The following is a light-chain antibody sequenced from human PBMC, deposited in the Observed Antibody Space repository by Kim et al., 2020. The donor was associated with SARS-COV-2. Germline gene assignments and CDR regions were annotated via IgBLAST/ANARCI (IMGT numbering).Light chain of an antibody. CDR1: SGHSSYA. CDR3: QTWGTGIPGV. V-gene: IGLV4-69*01. Sequence: LVLTQSPSASASLGASVKLTCTLSSGHSSYAIAWHQQQPEKGPRYLMKLNSDGSHSKGDGIPDRFSGSSSGAERYLTISSLQSEDEADYYCQTWGTGIPGVFGGGTQLTVL. J-gene: IGLJ3*02. CDR2: LNSDGSH.